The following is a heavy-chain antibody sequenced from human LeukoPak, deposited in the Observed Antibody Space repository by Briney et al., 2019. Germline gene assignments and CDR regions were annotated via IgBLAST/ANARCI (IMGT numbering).Heavy chain of an antibody. Sequence: PGRSLRLSCAASGFTFSSYGMHWVRQAPGKGLDWVAVISYDGSNKYYADSVKGRFTISRDNSKNTLYLQMNSLRAEDTAVYYCAKDQRGYYGSGSYPVGWGQGTLVTVSS. D-gene: IGHD3-10*01. CDR2: ISYDGSNK. V-gene: IGHV3-30*18. CDR1: GFTFSSYG. J-gene: IGHJ4*02. CDR3: AKDQRGYYGSGSYPVG.